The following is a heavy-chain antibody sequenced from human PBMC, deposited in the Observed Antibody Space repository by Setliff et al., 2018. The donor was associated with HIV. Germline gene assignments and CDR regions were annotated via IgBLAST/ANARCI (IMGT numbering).Heavy chain of an antibody. CDR3: ASGGIVGATTDEVEGFDI. D-gene: IGHD1-26*01. CDR1: GGSISSYY. J-gene: IGHJ3*02. Sequence: LSLTCTVSGGSISSYYWSWIRQPPGKGLEWIGYIYYSGSTNYNPSLKSRVTISVDTSKNQFSLKLSSVTAADTAVYYCASGGIVGATTDEVEGFDIWGQGTMVTVSS. CDR2: IYYSGST. V-gene: IGHV4-59*01.